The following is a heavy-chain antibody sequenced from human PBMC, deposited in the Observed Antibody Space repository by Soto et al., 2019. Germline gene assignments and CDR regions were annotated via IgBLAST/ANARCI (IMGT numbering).Heavy chain of an antibody. CDR2: INSDGSST. CDR3: ARGLTSDYGEDY. Sequence: PGGSRRLSCAASGFTFSSYWMHWVRQAPGRGLVWVSRINSDGSSTSYADSVKGRFTISRDNAKNTLYLQMNSLRAEDTAVYYCARGLTSDYGEDYWGQGTLVTVSS. V-gene: IGHV3-74*01. CDR1: GFTFSSYW. D-gene: IGHD4-17*01. J-gene: IGHJ4*02.